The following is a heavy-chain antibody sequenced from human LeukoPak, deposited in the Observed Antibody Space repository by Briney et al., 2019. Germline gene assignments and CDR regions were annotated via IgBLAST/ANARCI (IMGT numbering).Heavy chain of an antibody. CDR1: GGTFSSYA. CDR2: IIPIFGTA. CDR3: ASQYSSSYYFDY. J-gene: IGHJ4*02. Sequence: ASVKVSCKASGGTFSSYAISWVRQAPGQGLECMGGIIPIFGTANYAQKFQGRVTIIADESTSTAYMEPSSLRSEDTAVYYCASQYSSSYYFDYWGQGTLVTVSS. D-gene: IGHD6-13*01. V-gene: IGHV1-69*13.